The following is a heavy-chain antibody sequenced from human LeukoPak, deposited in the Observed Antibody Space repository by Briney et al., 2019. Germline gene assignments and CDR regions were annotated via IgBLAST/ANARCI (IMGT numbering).Heavy chain of an antibody. V-gene: IGHV1-69*13. Sequence: GASVKVSCKASGGTFSSYAISWVRQAPGQGLEWMGGIIPIFGTANYAQKFQGRVTITADESTSTAYMELSSLRSEDTAVYYCARGISWGSDYYYYYMDVWGKGTTVTVSS. CDR1: GGTFSSYA. CDR3: ARGISWGSDYYYYYMDV. J-gene: IGHJ6*03. D-gene: IGHD6-13*01. CDR2: IIPIFGTA.